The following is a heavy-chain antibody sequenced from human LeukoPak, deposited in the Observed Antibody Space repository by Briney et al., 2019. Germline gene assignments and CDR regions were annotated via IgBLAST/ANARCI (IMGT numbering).Heavy chain of an antibody. CDR3: AKGVRPYSSSWYYFDY. Sequence: GGSLRLSCAASGFTFSSYSMHWVRQAPGKGLEWVAVISYDGSNKYYADSVKGRFTISRDNSKNTLYLQMNSLRAEDTAVYYCAKGVRPYSSSWYYFDYWGQGTLVTVSS. D-gene: IGHD6-13*01. J-gene: IGHJ4*02. V-gene: IGHV3-30*04. CDR2: ISYDGSNK. CDR1: GFTFSSYS.